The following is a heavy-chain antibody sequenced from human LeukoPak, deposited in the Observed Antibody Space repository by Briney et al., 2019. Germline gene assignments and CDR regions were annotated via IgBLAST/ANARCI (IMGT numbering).Heavy chain of an antibody. Sequence: GSLRLSCAASGITFSSYGMHLGRQAPGKGLEWGAFLRYDGSNKYYADSVKGRFTISRDNSKNTLYLQMNSLRAEDTAVYYCARGIPITATGYDAFDIWGQGTMVTVSS. J-gene: IGHJ3*02. CDR1: GITFSSYG. V-gene: IGHV3-30*02. D-gene: IGHD6-13*01. CDR3: ARGIPITATGYDAFDI. CDR2: LRYDGSNK.